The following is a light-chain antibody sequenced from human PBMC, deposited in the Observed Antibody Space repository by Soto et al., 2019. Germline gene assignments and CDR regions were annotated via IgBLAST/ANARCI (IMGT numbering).Light chain of an antibody. CDR3: SSYTGSNTLYV. J-gene: IGLJ1*01. CDR2: DVS. V-gene: IGLV2-14*01. CDR1: SSDVGGYNH. Sequence: QSALTQPASVSGSPGQSITISCTGTSSDVGGYNHVSWYQQHPGKAPRVMIFDVSHRPSGVSNRYSGSKSGNTASLTISGLQAEDEADYYCSSYTGSNTLYVFGTGTKVTAL.